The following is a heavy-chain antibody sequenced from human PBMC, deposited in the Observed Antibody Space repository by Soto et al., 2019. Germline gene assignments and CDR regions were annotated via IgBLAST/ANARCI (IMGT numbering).Heavy chain of an antibody. CDR2: IYWDNDK. CDR1: GFSLRAEGVA. D-gene: IGHD1-1*01. V-gene: IGHV2-5*02. CDR3: SHIRGTVGDLDY. Sequence: SGPTLVNPTQTLTLTCTLSGFSLRAEGVAVGWLRQPPGKALEWLALIYWDNDKRYSPSLQSRLTVTRDTSKSQVVLTMSNMDPMDTATYYFSHIRGTVGDLDYWGQGILVTVFS. J-gene: IGHJ4*02.